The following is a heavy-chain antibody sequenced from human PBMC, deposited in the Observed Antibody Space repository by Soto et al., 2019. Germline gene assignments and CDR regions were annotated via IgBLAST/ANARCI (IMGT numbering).Heavy chain of an antibody. Sequence: GGSLRLSCAASGFTFENYAMAWVRQAPGRGLEWLSGISGRAGRTYYADSVKGRFSISRDTSKNTVYLQMNSLRAEDTAVYYCAGRTVASSWTLDVWGQGTMVTV. V-gene: IGHV3-23*01. CDR3: AGRTVASSWTLDV. J-gene: IGHJ3*01. CDR1: GFTFENYA. CDR2: ISGRAGRT. D-gene: IGHD4-17*01.